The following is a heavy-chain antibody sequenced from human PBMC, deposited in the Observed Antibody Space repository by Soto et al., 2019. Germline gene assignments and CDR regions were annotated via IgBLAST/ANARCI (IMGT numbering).Heavy chain of an antibody. CDR2: VNHSGST. Sequence: PSETLSLTCAVYGGSFRGYSWTWIRQPPWKGLEWIGEVNHSGSTYYSPSLMSRVTLSIDTSKNQFSLKLSSVTAADTAVYYCARGRQVTPAALFKRAGDYSMDVWGQGTTVTVSS. V-gene: IGHV4-34*01. J-gene: IGHJ6*02. D-gene: IGHD2-2*01. CDR3: ARGRQVTPAALFKRAGDYSMDV. CDR1: GGSFRGYS.